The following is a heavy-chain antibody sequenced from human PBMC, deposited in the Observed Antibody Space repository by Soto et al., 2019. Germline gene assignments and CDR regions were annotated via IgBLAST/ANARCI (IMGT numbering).Heavy chain of an antibody. J-gene: IGHJ4*02. D-gene: IGHD6-19*01. Sequence: SVKVSCKASGGTFSSYAISWVRQAPGQGLEWMGGIIPIFGTANYAQKFQGRVTITADESTSTAYIELSSLRSEDTAVYYCARHAYSSGWYDSYYFDYWGQGTLVTVSS. V-gene: IGHV1-69*13. CDR2: IIPIFGTA. CDR1: GGTFSSYA. CDR3: ARHAYSSGWYDSYYFDY.